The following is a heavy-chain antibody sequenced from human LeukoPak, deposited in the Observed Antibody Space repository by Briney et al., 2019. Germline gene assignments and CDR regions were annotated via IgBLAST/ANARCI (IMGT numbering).Heavy chain of an antibody. CDR1: GDSFSSHY. V-gene: IGHV4-59*11. D-gene: IGHD4-17*01. J-gene: IGHJ3*02. CDR2: ISYIGTT. Sequence: PSETLSLTCAVSGDSFSSHYWTWIRQPPGRGLEWIGYISYIGTTNYNPSLKSRVTISIDTSKNQFSLKLSSVTTADTAVYYCARDLVTVTKGFDIWGLGTMVSVSS. CDR3: ARDLVTVTKGFDI.